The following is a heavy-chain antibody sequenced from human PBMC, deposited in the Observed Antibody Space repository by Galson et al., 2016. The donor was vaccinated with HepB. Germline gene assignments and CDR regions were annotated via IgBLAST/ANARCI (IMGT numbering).Heavy chain of an antibody. CDR1: GGFINDYY. CDR3: ATNTNLRGDINWFNP. Sequence: SETLSLTCSVSGGFINDYYCNWIRQPPGRGLEWIGLIHYTGGTNYAPSLRSRVSISMDTSRNQFSLHLSGVSAADTAFYFCATNTNLRGDINWFNPWGQGTLVTVSS. J-gene: IGHJ5*02. D-gene: IGHD2-21*02. CDR2: IHYTGGT. V-gene: IGHV4-59*01.